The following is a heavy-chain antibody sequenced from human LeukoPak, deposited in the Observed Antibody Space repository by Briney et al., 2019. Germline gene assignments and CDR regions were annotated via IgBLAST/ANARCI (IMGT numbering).Heavy chain of an antibody. CDR1: GYTFTSYG. Sequence: ASVKVSCKASGYTFTSYGISWVRQAPGQGLEWMGVTNPSGGSTTYAQMFQGRVTMTTDTSTSTVYMELSSLRSEDTAVYYCARKGILTFDYWGQGTLVTVSS. CDR3: ARKGILTFDY. D-gene: IGHD3-3*02. J-gene: IGHJ4*02. V-gene: IGHV1-46*01. CDR2: TNPSGGST.